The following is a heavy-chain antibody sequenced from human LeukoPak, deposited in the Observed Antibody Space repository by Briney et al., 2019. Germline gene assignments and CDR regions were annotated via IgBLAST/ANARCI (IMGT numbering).Heavy chain of an antibody. V-gene: IGHV3-53*01. D-gene: IGHD2-2*01. CDR1: GFTVSSNY. CDR2: IYSGGST. Sequence: GGSLRLSCAASGFTVSSNYMSWVRQAPGKGLEWVSVIYSGGSTYYADSVKGRFTISRDNSKNTLYLQMNSLRAEDTAVYYCAADPRGSTSAPFDYWGQGTLVTVSS. CDR3: AADPRGSTSAPFDY. J-gene: IGHJ4*02.